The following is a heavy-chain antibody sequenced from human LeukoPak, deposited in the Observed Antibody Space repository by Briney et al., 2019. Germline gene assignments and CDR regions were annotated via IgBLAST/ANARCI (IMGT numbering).Heavy chain of an antibody. V-gene: IGHV4-61*01. CDR2: IYYSGST. Sequence: SETLSLTCTVSGGSVSSGSYYWSWIRQPPGKGLEWIGYIYYSGSTNYNPSLKSRVTISVDTSKNQLSLKLSSVTAADTAVYYCARDKVVVVPAALTPQYYYYYGMDVWGKGTTVTVSS. CDR3: ARDKVVVVPAALTPQYYYYYGMDV. D-gene: IGHD2-2*01. J-gene: IGHJ6*04. CDR1: GGSVSSGSYY.